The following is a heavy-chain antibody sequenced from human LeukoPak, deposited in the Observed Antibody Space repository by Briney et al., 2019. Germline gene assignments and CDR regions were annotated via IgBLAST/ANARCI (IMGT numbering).Heavy chain of an antibody. CDR1: GFTFSTFA. V-gene: IGHV3-23*01. D-gene: IGHD2-8*02. Sequence: GGSLRLSCEASGFTFSTFAMIWVRQPPGKGLEWVSSIFPSGGEIHYADSVRGRFTISRDNPKSTLSLQMNSLRAEDTAIYYCATYRQVLLPFESWGQGTLVTVSS. CDR3: ATYRQVLLPFES. J-gene: IGHJ4*02. CDR2: IFPSGGEI.